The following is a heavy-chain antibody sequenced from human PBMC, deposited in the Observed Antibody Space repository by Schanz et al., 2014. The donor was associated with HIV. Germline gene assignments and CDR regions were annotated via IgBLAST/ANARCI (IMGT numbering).Heavy chain of an antibody. CDR3: ARDSYYDRSRYSGYYYYGMDV. J-gene: IGHJ6*02. CDR2: IKQDGTEM. Sequence: EVQLLESGGGLVKPGGSLRLSCATSGFTFSSYSMNWVRQAPGKGLEWVANIKQDGTEMYYVDSVKGRFTISRDNAKNSLYLQMSSLRAEDTAVYYCARDSYYDRSRYSGYYYYGMDVWGQGTTVTVS. V-gene: IGHV3-7*01. CDR1: GFTFSSYS. D-gene: IGHD3-9*01.